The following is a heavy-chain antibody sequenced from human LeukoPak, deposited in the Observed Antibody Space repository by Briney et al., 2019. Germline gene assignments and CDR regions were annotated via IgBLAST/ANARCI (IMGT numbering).Heavy chain of an antibody. CDR2: MNPNSGNT. CDR3: ARAAGDLDY. Sequence: ASVKVSCKASGYTCTSYDINWVRQATGQGLEWVGWMNPNSGNTGSAQKFQGRVTMTRDTSISTAYMEPSSLRSEDTAIYYCARAAGDLDYWGQGTLVTVPS. V-gene: IGHV1-8*01. CDR1: GYTCTSYD. J-gene: IGHJ4*02.